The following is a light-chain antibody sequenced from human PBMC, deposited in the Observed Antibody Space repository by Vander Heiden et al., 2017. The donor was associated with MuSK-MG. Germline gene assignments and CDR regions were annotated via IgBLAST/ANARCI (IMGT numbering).Light chain of an antibody. V-gene: IGLV1-44*01. CDR1: DSDIGSNS. J-gene: IGLJ1*01. Sequence: QSVLTQPPSASGTPGQRVTISCSGSDSDIGSNSVNWHQQLPGTAPKLLIYSNSQRPSGVPDRFSGSKSGPSASLAISGLQSEDEADYYCSSWHDSLNAFVFGTGTTVTVL. CDR2: SNS. CDR3: SSWHDSLNAFV.